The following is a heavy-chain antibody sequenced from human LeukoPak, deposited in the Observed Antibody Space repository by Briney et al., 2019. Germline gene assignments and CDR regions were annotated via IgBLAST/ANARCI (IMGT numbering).Heavy chain of an antibody. CDR1: GGSISSSDFY. V-gene: IGHV4-39*07. CDR3: ARDPTVRYSSEGYMDV. CDR2: IYYSGST. J-gene: IGHJ6*04. D-gene: IGHD6-19*01. Sequence: SETLSLTCTVSGGSISSSDFYWGWIRQPPGKGLEWIGTIYYSGSTYYNPSLKSRVTISVDTSKNQFSLKLTSVTAADTAVYYCARDPTVRYSSEGYMDVWGKGTTVTISS.